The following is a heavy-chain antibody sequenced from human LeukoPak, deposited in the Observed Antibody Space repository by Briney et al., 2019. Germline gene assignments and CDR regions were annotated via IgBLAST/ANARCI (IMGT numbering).Heavy chain of an antibody. Sequence: PSETLSLTCTVSGGSISSGDYYWSWIRQPPGKGLEWIGYIYYSGSTYYNPSLKSRVTISVDTSKNQFSLKLSSVTAADTAVYYCARGSYYYDSSGSFDYWGQGTLITVSS. CDR2: IYYSGST. V-gene: IGHV4-30-4*01. D-gene: IGHD3-22*01. CDR1: GGSISSGDYY. CDR3: ARGSYYYDSSGSFDY. J-gene: IGHJ4*02.